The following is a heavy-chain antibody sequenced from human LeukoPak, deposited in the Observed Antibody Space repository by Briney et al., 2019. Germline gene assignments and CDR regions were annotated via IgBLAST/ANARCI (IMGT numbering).Heavy chain of an antibody. CDR3: ARGVEPLAANTLAY. CDR1: GFTVITND. CDR2: LYSDGNT. J-gene: IGHJ4*02. D-gene: IGHD1-14*01. Sequence: GGSLRLSCAAPGFTVITNDMTWVRQAPGKGLEWVSVLYSDGNTKYADSVQGRFTISRDNSKNTLYLEMNSLSHDDTAVYYCARGVEPLAANTLAYWGQGTLVTVSS. V-gene: IGHV3-53*01.